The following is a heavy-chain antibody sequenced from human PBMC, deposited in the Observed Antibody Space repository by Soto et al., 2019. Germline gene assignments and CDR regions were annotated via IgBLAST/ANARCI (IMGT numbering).Heavy chain of an antibody. J-gene: IGHJ4*02. CDR3: ARFGSTGTIPY. V-gene: IGHV4-34*01. D-gene: IGHD1-7*01. CDR1: GGSFSGYY. CDR2: INHRGST. Sequence: SETLSLTCAVYGGSFSGYYWSWIRQPPGKGLEWIGEINHRGSTNYNASLKSRVTLSVDTSKNQFSLNLNSATAADTAVYYCARFGSTGTIPYWGQGTPVTVSS.